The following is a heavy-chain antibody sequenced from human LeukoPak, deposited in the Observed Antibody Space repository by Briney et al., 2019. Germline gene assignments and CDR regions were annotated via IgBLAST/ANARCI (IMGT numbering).Heavy chain of an antibody. Sequence: SETLSLTCTVSGGSISSGDYYWSWIRQPPGKGLEWIGYIYYSGSTYYNPSLKSRVTISVDTSKNQFSLKLSSVTAADTAVYYCASDYYGSGSFDYWGQGTLVTVSS. V-gene: IGHV4-30-4*08. J-gene: IGHJ4*02. CDR3: ASDYYGSGSFDY. D-gene: IGHD3-10*01. CDR2: IYYSGST. CDR1: GGSISSGDYY.